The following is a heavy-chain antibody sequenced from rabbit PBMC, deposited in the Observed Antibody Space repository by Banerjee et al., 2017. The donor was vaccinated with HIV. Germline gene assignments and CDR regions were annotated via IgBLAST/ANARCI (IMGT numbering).Heavy chain of an antibody. Sequence: QSLEESGGDLVKPGASLTLTCTASGFSFSSSYWICWVRQAPGKGLEWIACIYAGSSGSTYYASWAKGRFTISKTSSTTVTLQMTSLTAADTATYFCARDKDYAGYGSFNLWGPGTLVTV. V-gene: IGHV1S40*01. CDR1: GFSFSSSYW. J-gene: IGHJ4*01. CDR2: IYAGSSGST. D-gene: IGHD7-1*01. CDR3: ARDKDYAGYGSFNL.